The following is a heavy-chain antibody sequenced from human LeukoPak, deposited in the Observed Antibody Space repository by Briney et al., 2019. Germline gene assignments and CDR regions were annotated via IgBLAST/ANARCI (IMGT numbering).Heavy chain of an antibody. CDR1: GYTFTSYG. V-gene: IGHV1-18*01. D-gene: IGHD3-10*01. Sequence: ASVKVSCKASGYTFTSYGISWVRQAPGQGLEWMGWISAYNGNTNYAQKLQGRVTMATDTSTSTAYMELRSLRSDDTAVYYCARLGVRYYYGSGSYYNTLHYFDYWGQGTLVTVSS. J-gene: IGHJ4*02. CDR3: ARLGVRYYYGSGSYYNTLHYFDY. CDR2: ISAYNGNT.